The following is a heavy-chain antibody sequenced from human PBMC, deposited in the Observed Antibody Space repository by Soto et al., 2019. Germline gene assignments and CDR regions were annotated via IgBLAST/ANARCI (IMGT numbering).Heavy chain of an antibody. V-gene: IGHV3-23*01. CDR3: AKGWLDF. J-gene: IGHJ5*01. Sequence: EAQLLDSGGGLVQPGGSLRLSYAASGFSSSSYVMGWVRQTPGKGLEWVSGIGGGGGRTYYADSVQGRFTISRDNSKNTLYLQMNSLRAEDTAVYYCAKGWLDFWGQGTLVTVSS. CDR1: GFSSSSYV. CDR2: IGGGGGRT.